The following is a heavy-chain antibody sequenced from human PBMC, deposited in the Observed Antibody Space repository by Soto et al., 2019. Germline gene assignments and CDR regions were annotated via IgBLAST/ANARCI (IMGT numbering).Heavy chain of an antibody. Sequence: GGTLRLSCEASGFTFSTSAMSWVRRAPGRGLEWVSGISGSGGSKYYADSVKGRFTISRANSKNTVYMQMTSMTVDDTAVYYCAKYIDQHLVPYDSWGQGTQVTVSS. J-gene: IGHJ4*02. CDR1: GFTFSTSA. CDR3: AKYIDQHLVPYDS. D-gene: IGHD6-13*01. V-gene: IGHV3-23*01. CDR2: ISGSGGSK.